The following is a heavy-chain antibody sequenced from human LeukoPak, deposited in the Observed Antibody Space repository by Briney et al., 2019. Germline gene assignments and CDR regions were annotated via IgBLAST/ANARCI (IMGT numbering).Heavy chain of an antibody. J-gene: IGHJ4*02. CDR1: GYTFTSYD. D-gene: IGHD2-15*01. V-gene: IGHV1-8*01. Sequence: ASVKVSCKASGYTFTSYDINWVRQATGQGLEWMGWVNPNSGHTGYAQKLQGRVTMTRNTSISTAHMELSSLRSEDTAVYYCARGAPGSYCSGGSCPYFDYWGQGTLVSVSS. CDR3: ARGAPGSYCSGGSCPYFDY. CDR2: VNPNSGHT.